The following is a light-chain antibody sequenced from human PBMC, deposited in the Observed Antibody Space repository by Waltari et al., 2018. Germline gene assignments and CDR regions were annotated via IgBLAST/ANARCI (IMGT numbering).Light chain of an antibody. J-gene: IGKJ2*01. V-gene: IGKV3D-15*01. CDR3: QQYNQRPPYT. CDR1: QIVGSN. Sequence: EIVMTQSPATLSVSPGERANLSCRASQIVGSNLAWYQQKPGPAPRLLIYGEFTRATGIPPRFRGSGSATEFTLTIGSLQSEDFAVYYCQQYNQRPPYTFGQGTKVEIK. CDR2: GEF.